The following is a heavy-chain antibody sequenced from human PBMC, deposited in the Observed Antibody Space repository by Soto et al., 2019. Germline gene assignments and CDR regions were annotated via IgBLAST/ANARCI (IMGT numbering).Heavy chain of an antibody. V-gene: IGHV1-18*01. D-gene: IGHD2-21*01. Sequence: QVQLVQSGPEMMKPGASVKVSCKASGYTFISFGISWVRQAPGQGLEWMGGINTYNGDTNYAQKFRGRVTLITDTSTNTVHMELGWVTSGHRAVYYCARDILIRTRWGYATAPLYTYAGMDVWGQGTTVSVSS. CDR1: GYTFISFG. CDR3: ARDILIRTRWGYATAPLYTYAGMDV. J-gene: IGHJ6*02. CDR2: INTYNGDT.